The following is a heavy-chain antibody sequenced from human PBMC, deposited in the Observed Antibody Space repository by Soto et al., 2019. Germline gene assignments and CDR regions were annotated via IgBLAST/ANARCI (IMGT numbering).Heavy chain of an antibody. Sequence: NPSETLSLTCAVYGGSFSGYYWSWIRQPPGKGLEWIGEINHSGSTNYNPSLKSRVTISVDTSKNQFSLKLSSVTAADTAVYYCARGSTYYYDSSGYYLWGQGTLVTVSS. CDR3: ARGSTYYYDSSGYYL. D-gene: IGHD3-22*01. J-gene: IGHJ5*02. CDR2: INHSGST. CDR1: GGSFSGYY. V-gene: IGHV4-34*01.